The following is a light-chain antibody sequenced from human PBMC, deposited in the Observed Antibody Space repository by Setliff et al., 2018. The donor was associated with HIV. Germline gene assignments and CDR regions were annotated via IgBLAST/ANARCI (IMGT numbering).Light chain of an antibody. V-gene: IGLV1-51*01. Sequence: SVLTQPPSVSAAPGQKVTISCSGRSSNIGNNYVSWYQQLPGTAPKLLIYDNNKLPSGIPDRFSGSKSGTSATLGITGLQTGDEADYYCGTWDSSLSAGVFGTGTKVTVL. CDR3: GTWDSSLSAGV. CDR2: DNN. J-gene: IGLJ1*01. CDR1: SSNIGNNY.